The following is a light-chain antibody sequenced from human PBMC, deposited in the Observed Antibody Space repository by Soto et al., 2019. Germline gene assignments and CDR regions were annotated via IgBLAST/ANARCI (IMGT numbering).Light chain of an antibody. CDR3: QQSYTTPIA. J-gene: IGKJ5*01. CDR2: GAS. V-gene: IGKV3-20*01. Sequence: EIVLTQSPGTLSLSPGERATLSCRASQSVSSNYLAWYQQKPGQAPRLLIYGASSRATGIPDRFSGSGSGTDFTLTISSLQPEDFATYYCQQSYTTPIAFGQGTRLEI. CDR1: QSVSSNY.